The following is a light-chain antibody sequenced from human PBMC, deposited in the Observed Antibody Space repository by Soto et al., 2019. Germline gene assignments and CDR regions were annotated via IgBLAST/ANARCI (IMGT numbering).Light chain of an antibody. CDR2: AAS. J-gene: IGKJ3*01. Sequence: ELTQSPSSLSASVGDRVTITCRASQGISSYLAWYQQKPGQAPKLLIFAASTFQTGVPARFSGSASGTAFTLTISSRQPEDFATYYCLQLNSYPHTFGPGTKVHIK. CDR1: QGISSY. V-gene: IGKV1-9*01. CDR3: LQLNSYPHT.